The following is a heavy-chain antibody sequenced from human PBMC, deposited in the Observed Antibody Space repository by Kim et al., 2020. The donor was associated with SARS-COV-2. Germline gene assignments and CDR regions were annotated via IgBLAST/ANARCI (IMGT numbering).Heavy chain of an antibody. V-gene: IGHV4-59*01. CDR2: T. Sequence: TNYNPSLRGRVTISVDTSKNRFSLKLGAVTAADTAVYYCARVDTAMVMDVWGQGTTVTVSS. J-gene: IGHJ6*02. D-gene: IGHD5-18*01. CDR3: ARVDTAMVMDV.